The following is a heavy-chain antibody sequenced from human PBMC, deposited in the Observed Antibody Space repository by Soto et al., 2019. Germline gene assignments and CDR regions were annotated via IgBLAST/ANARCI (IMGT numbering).Heavy chain of an antibody. CDR1: GGTFSNYV. V-gene: IGHV1-69*12. J-gene: IGHJ4*02. Sequence: QVQLVQSGAELKKPGSSVKVSCKASGGTFSNYVINWVRQAPGQGLEWMGDIIPIFDTTHYAQNFQGRVTITEDESTATAYMELSSLRSEDTGVYYCARDPSRPGTDGGNSLDYWGQGTLVTVSS. D-gene: IGHD2-21*02. CDR3: ARDPSRPGTDGGNSLDY. CDR2: IIPIFDTT.